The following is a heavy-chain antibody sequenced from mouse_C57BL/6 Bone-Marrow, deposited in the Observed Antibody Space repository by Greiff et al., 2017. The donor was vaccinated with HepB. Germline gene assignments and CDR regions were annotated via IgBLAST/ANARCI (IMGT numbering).Heavy chain of an antibody. CDR2: IDPENGDT. CDR1: GFNIKDDY. J-gene: IGHJ2*01. D-gene: IGHD1-1*01. Sequence: EVQLQQSGAELVRLGASVKLSCTASGFNIKDDYMHWVKQRPEQGLEWIGWIDPENGDTEYASKFQGKATITADTSSNTAYLQLSSLTSEDTAVYYCTITTVVATSFDYWGQGTTLTVSS. CDR3: TITTVVATSFDY. V-gene: IGHV14-4*01.